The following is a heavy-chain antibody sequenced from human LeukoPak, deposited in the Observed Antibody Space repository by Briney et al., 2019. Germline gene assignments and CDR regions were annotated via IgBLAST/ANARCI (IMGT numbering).Heavy chain of an antibody. Sequence: GGSLRLSCAASGFTFSSYGMHWVRQAPGKGLEWVAVIWYDGSNKYYADSVKGRFTISRDNSEYTLYLQMNSLRADDTAVYYCARGSVVAHGMDVWGQGTTVTVSS. V-gene: IGHV3-33*01. CDR2: IWYDGSNK. D-gene: IGHD2-15*01. CDR1: GFTFSSYG. J-gene: IGHJ6*02. CDR3: ARGSVVAHGMDV.